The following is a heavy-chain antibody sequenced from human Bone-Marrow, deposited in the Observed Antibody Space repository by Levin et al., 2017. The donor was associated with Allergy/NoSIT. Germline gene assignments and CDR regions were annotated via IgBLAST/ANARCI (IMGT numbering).Heavy chain of an antibody. V-gene: IGHV4-31*03. J-gene: IGHJ3*02. CDR3: AGGGYYDSSGYSGYDAFDI. Sequence: SETLSLTCTVSGGSIISGGYYWTWIRQRPGKGLEWIGYIYYTGSTYYNPSLKSRLVISVDRPQNHFSLNLDSVTAADTAVQYCAGGGYYDSSGYSGYDAFDIWGRGTMVTVSS. CDR1: GGSIISGGYY. CDR2: IYYTGST. D-gene: IGHD3-22*01.